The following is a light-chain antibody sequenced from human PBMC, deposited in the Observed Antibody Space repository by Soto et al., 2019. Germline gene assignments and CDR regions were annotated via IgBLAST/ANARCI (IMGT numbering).Light chain of an antibody. CDR2: GAS. CDR3: QQRSDSIT. CDR1: QTVSSN. V-gene: IGKV3-15*01. Sequence: EIMMTQSPATLSVFPVERVTLSCRASQTVSSNLAWYQQKPGQAPRLLIYGASTRATDIPARFSGRGSGADFTLTISSLEPEDFAVYYCQQRSDSITFGQGTRLEI. J-gene: IGKJ5*01.